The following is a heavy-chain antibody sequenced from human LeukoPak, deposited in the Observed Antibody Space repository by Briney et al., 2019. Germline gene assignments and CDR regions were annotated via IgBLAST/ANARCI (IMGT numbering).Heavy chain of an antibody. CDR1: GYTFTSYG. J-gene: IGHJ2*01. CDR2: ISAYNGNT. V-gene: IGHV1-18*01. D-gene: IGHD1-1*01. CDR3: ARPGGRYDWYFDL. Sequence: ASVKVSCKASGYTFTSYGISWVRQAPGQGLELMGLISAYNGNTNYAQKLKGRVPMTKDTYKSTDYMELRSLRSDDTAVYYCARPGGRYDWYFDLWGRGTLVTVSS.